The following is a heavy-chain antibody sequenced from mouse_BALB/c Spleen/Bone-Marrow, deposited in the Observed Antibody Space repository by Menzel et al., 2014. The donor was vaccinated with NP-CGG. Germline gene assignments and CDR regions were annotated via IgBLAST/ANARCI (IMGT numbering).Heavy chain of an antibody. CDR2: LDTENGNT. V-gene: IGHV14-3*02. CDR3: ASYYYGSSGFAY. CDR1: GFNIKDTY. Sequence: VQLQQPGAELVKPGASVKLSCTASGFNIKDTYMHWVKQRPEQDMEWIGRLDTENGNTKYDPKFQGKATITADTSSNAACQHLSSLTSEHTALYYCASYYYGSSGFAYWGQGTLVTGSA. D-gene: IGHD1-1*01. J-gene: IGHJ3*01.